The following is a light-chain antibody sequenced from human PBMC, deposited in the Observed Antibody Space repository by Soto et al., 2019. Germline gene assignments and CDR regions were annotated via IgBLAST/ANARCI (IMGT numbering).Light chain of an antibody. CDR3: QQYNDWPRT. V-gene: IGKV3-15*01. CDR1: QNVNSN. J-gene: IGKJ1*01. CDR2: GAS. Sequence: EIVMTQSPVTLSVSPGERATLSCRASQNVNSNLAWYQQKPGQAPRLLIYGASTRATGIPVRFSGSGSGAEVTLTITSLQSEDFAVYYCQQYNDWPRTFGRGTKVEIK.